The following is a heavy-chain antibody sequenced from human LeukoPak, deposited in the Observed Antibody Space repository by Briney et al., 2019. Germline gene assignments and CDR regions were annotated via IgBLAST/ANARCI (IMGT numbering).Heavy chain of an antibody. CDR1: GYSFTSYW. V-gene: IGHV5-51*01. CDR3: ARHGRGNYYDSSGYYGPVVY. D-gene: IGHD3-22*01. CDR2: IYPGDSDT. J-gene: IGHJ4*02. Sequence: GESLKISCKGSGYSFTSYWIGWVRQMPGKGLEWMGIIYPGDSDTRYSPSFQGQVTILADKSISTAYLQWSSLKASDTAMYYCARHGRGNYYDSSGYYGPVVYWGQGTLVTVSS.